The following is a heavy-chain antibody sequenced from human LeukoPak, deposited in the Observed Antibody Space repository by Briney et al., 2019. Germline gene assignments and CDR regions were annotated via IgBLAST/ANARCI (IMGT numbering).Heavy chain of an antibody. Sequence: ASVKVSCKAFGYTFGTQSISWVRQAPGQRLEWMGWISPNNGNTHYAQGFQGRVTMTTNTSRSTAYMELRSLRSDDTAVYYCTRVRNSNNWWGAFDIWGQGTMVTVSS. V-gene: IGHV1-18*01. CDR1: GYTFGTQS. J-gene: IGHJ3*02. CDR3: TRVRNSNNWWGAFDI. CDR2: ISPNNGNT. D-gene: IGHD1-1*01.